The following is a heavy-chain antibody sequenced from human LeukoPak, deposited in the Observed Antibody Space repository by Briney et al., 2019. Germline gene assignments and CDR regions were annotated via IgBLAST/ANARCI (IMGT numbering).Heavy chain of an antibody. J-gene: IGHJ4*02. Sequence: SETLSLTCAVSGYSISSGQYWGWIRQTPGKGLEWIASIYHDGTPYYNPSLKSRSTLSIDTSKNQFSLNLTSVSAADTAIYFCAGGHGTGITRDFWGQGMLVTVSS. CDR3: AGGHGTGITRDF. D-gene: IGHD3-10*01. V-gene: IGHV4-38-2*01. CDR1: GYSISSGQY. CDR2: IYHDGTP.